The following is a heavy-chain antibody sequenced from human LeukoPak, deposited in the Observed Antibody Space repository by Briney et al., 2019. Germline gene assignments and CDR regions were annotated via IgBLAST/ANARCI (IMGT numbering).Heavy chain of an antibody. CDR2: IDGSGTNT. J-gene: IGHJ4*02. D-gene: IGHD1-14*01. V-gene: IGHV3-23*01. Sequence: GGSLRLSCAGSGFTFSISGMSWVRQAPGKGLEWVSAIDGSGTNTLYADSVKGRFTISRDNSKNTAYLQMNSLRAEDTAIYYCAKRPARPKPFDCWGQGTLVTVSS. CDR1: GFTFSISG. CDR3: AKRPARPKPFDC.